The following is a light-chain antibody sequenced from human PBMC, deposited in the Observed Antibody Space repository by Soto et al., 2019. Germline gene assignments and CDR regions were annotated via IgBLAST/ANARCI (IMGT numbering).Light chain of an antibody. V-gene: IGKV3-20*01. Sequence: EIVLTQSPGTLSLSPGERATLSCRASQSVSSSYLAWYQQKPGQAPRLLIYGASSRATGIPDMFSGSGSGTDFTLTIIRLEPEDFAVYYCQQYGSSFTFGQGTRLEIK. CDR1: QSVSSSY. CDR3: QQYGSSFT. J-gene: IGKJ5*01. CDR2: GAS.